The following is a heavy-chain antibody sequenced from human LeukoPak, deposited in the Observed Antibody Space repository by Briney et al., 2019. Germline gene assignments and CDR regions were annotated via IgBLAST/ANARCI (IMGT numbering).Heavy chain of an antibody. CDR1: GYTLTELS. V-gene: IGHV1-24*01. CDR2: FDPEDGET. CDR3: ATDGGSYSAFDI. Sequence: ASVKVSCKVSGYTLTELSMHWVRQAPGKGLEWMGGFDPEDGETIYAQKFQGRVTMTEATSTDTAYMELSSLRSEDTAVYDCATDGGSYSAFDIWGQGTMVTVSS. J-gene: IGHJ3*02. D-gene: IGHD1-26*01.